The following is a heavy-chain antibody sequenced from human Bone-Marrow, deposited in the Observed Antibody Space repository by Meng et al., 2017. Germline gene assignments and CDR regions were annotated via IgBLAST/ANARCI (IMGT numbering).Heavy chain of an antibody. D-gene: IGHD3-22*01. CDR1: GNTFTNYD. J-gene: IGHJ4*02. CDR3: ARMRSGYDIEY. V-gene: IGHV1-8*01. Sequence: QVHLVQTVAHVKKPGAYVTLSGKASGNTFTNYDINWVRQATGQVLEWMGWMNPNSGNTGYAQKFQGRVTMTRSTSTSTAHMELSSLRSEDTAVYYCARMRSGYDIEYWGQGTLVTVSS. CDR2: MNPNSGNT.